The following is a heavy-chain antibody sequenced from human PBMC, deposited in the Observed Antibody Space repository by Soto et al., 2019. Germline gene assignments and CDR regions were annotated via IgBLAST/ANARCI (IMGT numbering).Heavy chain of an antibody. D-gene: IGHD1-1*01. CDR1: GYTFPNYG. CDR2: ISAYNGNT. CDR3: ARDLERSKRLFDP. V-gene: IGHV1-18*01. Sequence: ASVKVSCKASGYTFPNYGITWVRQAPGQGLEWMGWISAYNGNTNYAQKLQGRVTMTTDTSTSTAYMELRSLRSDDTAVYYCARDLERSKRLFDPWGQGTLVTVSS. J-gene: IGHJ5*02.